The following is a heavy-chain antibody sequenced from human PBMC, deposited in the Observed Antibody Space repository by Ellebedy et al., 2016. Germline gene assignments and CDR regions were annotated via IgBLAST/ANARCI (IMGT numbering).Heavy chain of an antibody. Sequence: GSLRLSXAVSSGSMRDYYWTWIRQSAGKGLEWIGEINHSGSPTYSPALQSRVTISIESSKNRFSLRLTSVTAADTAVYYCARRSRQQLVGHFDYWGQGTLVTVSS. CDR3: ARRSRQQLVGHFDY. D-gene: IGHD6-6*01. J-gene: IGHJ4*02. CDR1: SGSMRDYY. V-gene: IGHV4-34*01. CDR2: INHSGSP.